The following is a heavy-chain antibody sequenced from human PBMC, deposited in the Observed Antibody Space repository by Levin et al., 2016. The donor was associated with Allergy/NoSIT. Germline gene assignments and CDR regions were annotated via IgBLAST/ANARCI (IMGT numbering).Heavy chain of an antibody. CDR2: ISAYNGNT. Sequence: ASVKVSCKASGYTFTSYGISWVRQAPGQGLEWMGWISAYNGNTNYAQKLQGRVTMTTDTSTSTAYMELRSLRSDDTAVYYCARDLFRLQSSPGNWFDPWGQGTLVTVSS. CDR1: GYTFTSYG. J-gene: IGHJ5*02. V-gene: IGHV1-18*01. D-gene: IGHD7-27*01. CDR3: ARDLFRLQSSPGNWFDP.